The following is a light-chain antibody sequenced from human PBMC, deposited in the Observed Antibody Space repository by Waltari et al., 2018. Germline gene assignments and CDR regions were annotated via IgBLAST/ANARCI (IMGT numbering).Light chain of an antibody. V-gene: IGKV1-5*03. CDR2: EAS. CDR3: QQYYTYSPHS. J-gene: IGKJ2*03. Sequence: DIQMTQSPSTLSASVGDTVTITCRASQSVSWLAWYQQKPGEAPKLLIYEASTLERGVPSRFSGRGSGTEFTLTISSLQPDDFATFFCQQYYTYSPHSFGQGTKLEIK. CDR1: QSVSW.